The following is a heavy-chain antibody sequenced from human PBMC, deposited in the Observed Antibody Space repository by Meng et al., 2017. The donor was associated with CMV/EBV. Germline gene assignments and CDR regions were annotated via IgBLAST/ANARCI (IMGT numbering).Heavy chain of an antibody. J-gene: IGHJ5*02. CDR2: CIAIFGTA. Sequence: WGRQARGQGLEWMGGCIAIFGTANYTQKFQGKVTITTDESTRAAYMKLSSLRTEDTAVYYCARDSGFWSSYWFWSETLTRSRTQLPDPWGQGTLVTVSS. CDR3: ARDSGFWSSYWFWSETLTRSRTQLPDP. D-gene: IGHD3-3*01. V-gene: IGHV1-69*05.